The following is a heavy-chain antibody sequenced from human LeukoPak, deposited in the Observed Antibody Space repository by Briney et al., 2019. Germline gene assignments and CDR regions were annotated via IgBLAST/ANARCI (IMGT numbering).Heavy chain of an antibody. CDR2: IGPNGAST. Sequence: PGESLRLSCSTSGFTFSNHFMHWVRQAPGKGLEYVSSIGPNGASTLYADSVKGRFTISRDNSKNALYLQLTSLRLEDTALYCCVKDLTGTWSFDYWGQGTLVTVSS. J-gene: IGHJ4*02. CDR3: VKDLTGTWSFDY. D-gene: IGHD3-9*01. CDR1: GFTFSNHF. V-gene: IGHV3-64D*06.